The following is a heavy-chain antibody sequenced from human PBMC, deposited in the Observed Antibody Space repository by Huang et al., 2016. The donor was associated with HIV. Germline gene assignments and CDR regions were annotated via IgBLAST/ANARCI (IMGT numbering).Heavy chain of an antibody. V-gene: IGHV1-69*01. CDR1: GGTFSSYA. CDR3: ARVESRRYYDSSGYYY. D-gene: IGHD3-22*01. Sequence: QVQLVQSGAEVKKPGSSVKVSCKASGGTFSSYAISWVRQAPGQGLEWIGGISPSFGTANDAQKCQGRVTITADESTSTAYMELSSLGSEDTAVYYCARVESRRYYDSSGYYYWGQGTLVTVSS. CDR2: ISPSFGTA. J-gene: IGHJ4*02.